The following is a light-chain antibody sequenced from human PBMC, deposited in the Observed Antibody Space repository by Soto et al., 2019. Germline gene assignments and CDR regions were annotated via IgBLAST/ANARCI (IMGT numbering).Light chain of an antibody. Sequence: IVMAQSPATLSVPPGELVTLSCSASQSVSSNLAWYQQRPGQAPRLLIYGASTRATGIPARFSGSGSGTEFTLTISSLQSEDFAVYYCQQYNNWPPITFGQGTRLEI. V-gene: IGKV3-15*01. CDR3: QQYNNWPPIT. J-gene: IGKJ5*01. CDR2: GAS. CDR1: QSVSSN.